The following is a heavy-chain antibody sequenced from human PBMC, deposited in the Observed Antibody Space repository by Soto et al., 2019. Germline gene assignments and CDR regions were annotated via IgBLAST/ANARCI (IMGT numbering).Heavy chain of an antibody. D-gene: IGHD6-19*01. CDR2: INTGNGKT. CDR1: GYTFTYYA. CDR3: AKATTNGGWFNPFDS. J-gene: IGHJ4*02. V-gene: IGHV1-3*04. Sequence: VKVSCKTSGYTFTYYALHWVLQAPGQGLEWMGWINTGNGKTKYSQNFQGRLTITRDTLFLQMNSLTADDTAVYYCAKATTNGGWFNPFDSWGQGALVTVSS.